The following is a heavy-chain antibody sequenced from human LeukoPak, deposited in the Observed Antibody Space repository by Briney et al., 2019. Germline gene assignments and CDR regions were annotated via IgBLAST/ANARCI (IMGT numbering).Heavy chain of an antibody. CDR2: IYYSGST. V-gene: IGHV4-59*01. CDR1: GGSISSYY. J-gene: IGHJ4*02. CDR3: ARSYYYGSGSLYYFDY. Sequence: SPSETLSLTCTVSGGSISSYYWSWIRQPPGKGLEWIGYIYYSGSTNYNPSLKSRVTISADTSKNQFSLKLSSVTAADTAVYYCARSYYYGSGSLYYFDYWGQGTLVTVSS. D-gene: IGHD3-10*01.